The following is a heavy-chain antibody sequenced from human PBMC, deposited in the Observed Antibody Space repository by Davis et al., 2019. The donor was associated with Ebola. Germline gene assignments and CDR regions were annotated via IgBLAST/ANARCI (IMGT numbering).Heavy chain of an antibody. D-gene: IGHD6-19*01. Sequence: SETLSLTCTVSGGSISSSSYYWGWLRQPPGKGLEWIGSIYYSGSTYYNPSLKSRVTISVDTSKNQFSLKLSSVTAADTAVYYCARSQWLVHSYGYWGQGTLVTVSS. CDR3: ARSQWLVHSYGY. CDR2: IYYSGST. V-gene: IGHV4-39*01. J-gene: IGHJ4*02. CDR1: GGSISSSSYY.